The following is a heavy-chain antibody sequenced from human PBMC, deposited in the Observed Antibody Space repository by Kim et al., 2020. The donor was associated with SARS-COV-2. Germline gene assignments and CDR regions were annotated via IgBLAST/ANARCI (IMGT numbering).Heavy chain of an antibody. J-gene: IGHJ4*02. V-gene: IGHV1-46*01. D-gene: IGHD3-10*01. Sequence: KFQGRVTMTRDTSASTVYMELSSLRSDDTAVYYCARALYYGSGSYCFDYWGQGALVTVSS. CDR3: ARALYYGSGSYCFDY.